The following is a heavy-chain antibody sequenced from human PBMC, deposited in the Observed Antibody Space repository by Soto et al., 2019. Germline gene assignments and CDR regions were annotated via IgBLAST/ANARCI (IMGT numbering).Heavy chain of an antibody. Sequence: SVKVSCKASGGSFTNYGISWLLQAPGQGLEWMGGSIPIFETTNYAQNFQGRVTITADESTGTSSMELSGLKSADTAVYFCATVLGGYSGSRGPFDLWGQGTLVTVSS. CDR3: ATVLGGYSGSRGPFDL. CDR1: GGSFTNYG. V-gene: IGHV1-69*13. J-gene: IGHJ4*02. D-gene: IGHD1-26*01. CDR2: SIPIFETT.